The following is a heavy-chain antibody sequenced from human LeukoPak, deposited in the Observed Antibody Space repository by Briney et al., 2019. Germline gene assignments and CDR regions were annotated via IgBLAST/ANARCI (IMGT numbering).Heavy chain of an antibody. J-gene: IGHJ5*02. D-gene: IGHD6-13*01. CDR2: INHSGST. V-gene: IGHV4-34*01. Sequence: SASLSLTCAVHGGSFSGYYWSWIRQPPGKGLEWIGEINHSGSTNYNPSLKSRVTISVDTSKNQFSLKLSSVAAADTAVYYCARGLRSSSWYQVFDPWGQGTLVTVSS. CDR1: GGSFSGYY. CDR3: ARGLRSSSWYQVFDP.